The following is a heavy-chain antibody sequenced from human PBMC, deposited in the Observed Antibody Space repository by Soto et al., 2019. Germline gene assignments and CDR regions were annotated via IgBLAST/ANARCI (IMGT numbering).Heavy chain of an antibody. CDR2: INSDGSSA. V-gene: IGHV3-74*01. D-gene: IGHD1-7*01. CDR1: GFTFSNYW. CDR3: ARDTLELLYYFDY. J-gene: IGHJ4*02. Sequence: GGSLRFSCAASGFTFSNYWMHWVRQAPGKGLVWVSRINSDGSSASYADSVKGRFTISRDNAKNTLYLQMNSLRAEDTAVYYCARDTLELLYYFDYWGQGTLVTVS.